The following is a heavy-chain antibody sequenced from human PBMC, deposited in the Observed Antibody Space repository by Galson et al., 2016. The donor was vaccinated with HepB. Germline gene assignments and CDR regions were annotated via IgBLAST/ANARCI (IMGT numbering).Heavy chain of an antibody. CDR3: AKGNYFDSSGYLDY. Sequence: SLRLSCAASGFTFSSYAMSWVRQAPGKGLECVSGISGSGDSTYYADSVKGRFTISRDNSKNTLYLQMNSLRAEDTAVYYCAKGNYFDSSGYLDYWGQGTLVTVSS. CDR2: ISGSGDST. CDR1: GFTFSSYA. J-gene: IGHJ4*02. V-gene: IGHV3-23*01. D-gene: IGHD3-22*01.